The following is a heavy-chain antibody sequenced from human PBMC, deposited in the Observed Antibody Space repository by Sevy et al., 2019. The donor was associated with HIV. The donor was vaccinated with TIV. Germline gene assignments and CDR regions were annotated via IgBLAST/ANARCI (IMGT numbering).Heavy chain of an antibody. D-gene: IGHD3-16*01. J-gene: IGHJ4*02. Sequence: ASVKVSCKASGYTFTGYYIHWLRQAPGQGLEWVGWINPNNGGTKYAQKFQGRVTMTRDTSINTAHMELSRLKSDDTAVYYCAREAQGGDAGYWGQGTLVTVSS. CDR2: INPNNGGT. CDR3: AREAQGGDAGY. V-gene: IGHV1-2*02. CDR1: GYTFTGYY.